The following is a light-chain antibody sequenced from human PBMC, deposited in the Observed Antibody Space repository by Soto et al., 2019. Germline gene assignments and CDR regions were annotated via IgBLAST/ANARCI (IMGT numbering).Light chain of an antibody. V-gene: IGKV3-20*01. CDR2: GSS. CDR1: QSVSGNY. CDR3: QQYGSSPPYT. J-gene: IGKJ2*01. Sequence: EIVLTQSPGTLSLSPGERATLSCRASQSVSGNYLAWYQQKPRQSPRLLIHGSSDRATGIPDRFSGSGSGTDFTLTITRVEPEDFAVYYCQQYGSSPPYTFGQGTKLEIK.